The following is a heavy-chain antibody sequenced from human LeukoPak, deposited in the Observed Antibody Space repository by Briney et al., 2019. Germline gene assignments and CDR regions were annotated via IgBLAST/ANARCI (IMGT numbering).Heavy chain of an antibody. CDR1: GFTFSSYA. J-gene: IGHJ4*02. CDR2: IWYDGSNK. V-gene: IGHV3-33*08. Sequence: GGSLRLSCVASGFTFSSYAMSWVRQAPGKGLEWVALIWYDGSNKYYADSVRGRFTISRDNSKNTLYLQTKSLRVEDTAVYYCARAGVGAIYYFDYWGQGTLVTVSS. D-gene: IGHD1-26*01. CDR3: ARAGVGAIYYFDY.